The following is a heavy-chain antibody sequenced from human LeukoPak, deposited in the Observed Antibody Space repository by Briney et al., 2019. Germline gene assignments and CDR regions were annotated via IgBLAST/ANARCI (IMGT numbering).Heavy chain of an antibody. CDR2: VFDSGGT. D-gene: IGHD6-13*01. J-gene: IGHJ4*02. Sequence: SETLSLTCTISGGSISNYWWSWIRQPPGKGLEWIGYVFDSGGTNYNPSLKSRVTISVDTSKKQFSLKLSSVTAADTAVYYCARGYSSSWNYFDYWGQGTLVTVSS. V-gene: IGHV4-59*01. CDR1: GGSISNYW. CDR3: ARGYSSSWNYFDY.